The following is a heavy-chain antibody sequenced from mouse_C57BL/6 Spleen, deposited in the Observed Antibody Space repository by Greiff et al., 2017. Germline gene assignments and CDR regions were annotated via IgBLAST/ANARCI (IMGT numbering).Heavy chain of an antibody. V-gene: IGHV1-54*01. CDR1: GYAFTNYL. D-gene: IGHD1-1*01. CDR3: ARAFYYGSSY. CDR2: INPGSGGT. Sequence: VQLVESGAELVRPGTSVKVSCKASGYAFTNYLIEWVKQRPGQGLEWIGVINPGSGGTNYNEKFKGKATLTADKSSSTAYMQLSSLTSEDSAVYFCARAFYYGSSYWGQGTLVTVSA. J-gene: IGHJ3*01.